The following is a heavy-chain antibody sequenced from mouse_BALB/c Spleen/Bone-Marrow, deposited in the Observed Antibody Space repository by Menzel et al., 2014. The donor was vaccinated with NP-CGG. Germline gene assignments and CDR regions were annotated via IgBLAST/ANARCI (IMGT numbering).Heavy chain of an antibody. CDR2: INPSTTYS. CDR1: GYTFTSYW. V-gene: IGHV1-7*01. D-gene: IGHD2-14*01. J-gene: IGHJ2*01. Sequence: QVQLQQSGAELAKPGASVKMSCKASGYTFTSYWMHWVKQRPGQGLEWIGYINPSTTYSAYNQKFEDKATLTADKSSSTAYMQLSSLTSEDSAVYYCALYYRYDYFDYWGQGTTLTVSS. CDR3: ALYYRYDYFDY.